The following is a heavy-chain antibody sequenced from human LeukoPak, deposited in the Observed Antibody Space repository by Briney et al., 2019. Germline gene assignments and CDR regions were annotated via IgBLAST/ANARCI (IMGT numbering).Heavy chain of an antibody. CDR1: GYRFTNYW. J-gene: IGHJ4*02. D-gene: IGHD3-10*01. V-gene: IGHV5-51*01. CDR2: IYPGDSDT. Sequence: GESLKISCKGSGYRFTNYWIGWVRQLPGKGLEWMGIIYPGDSDTRYSPSFQGQVTISADKSISTAYLQWSSLKASDTAMYYCARLRGYGSGSYYFDYWGQGTLVTVSS. CDR3: ARLRGYGSGSYYFDY.